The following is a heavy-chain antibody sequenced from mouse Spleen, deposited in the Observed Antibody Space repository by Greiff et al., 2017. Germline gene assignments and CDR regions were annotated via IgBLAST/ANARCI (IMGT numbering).Heavy chain of an antibody. Sequence: QVQLQQSGPELVKPGASVKISCKASGYTFTDYYINWVKQRPGQGLEWIGWIFPGSGSTYYNEKFKGKATLTVDKSSSTAYMLLSSLTSEDSAVYFCARSDYYGSSRHYFDYWGQGTTLTVSS. CDR3: ARSDYYGSSRHYFDY. CDR2: IFPGSGST. V-gene: IGHV1-75*01. J-gene: IGHJ2*01. CDR1: GYTFTDYY. D-gene: IGHD1-1*01.